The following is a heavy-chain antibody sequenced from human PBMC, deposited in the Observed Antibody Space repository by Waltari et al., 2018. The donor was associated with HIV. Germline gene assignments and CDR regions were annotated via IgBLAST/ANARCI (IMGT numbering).Heavy chain of an antibody. CDR2: ISWNSGIT. Sequence: EVQMVESGGGLVQPGRSLRLSCAASGFTFDDYPMHWGRQSPGKGLEWVAGISWNSGITDYGDSVKGRFTISRDNAKNSLYLQMNSLTVEDTAFYYCAKGGSHLTIFEAWFDSWGQGTLVTVSS. D-gene: IGHD3-3*01. V-gene: IGHV3-9*01. J-gene: IGHJ5*01. CDR1: GFTFDDYP. CDR3: AKGGSHLTIFEAWFDS.